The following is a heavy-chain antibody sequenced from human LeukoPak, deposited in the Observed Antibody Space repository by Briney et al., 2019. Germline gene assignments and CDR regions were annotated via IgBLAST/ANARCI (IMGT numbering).Heavy chain of an antibody. Sequence: GGSLRLSCAASGFTFSSYGMHWVRQAPGKGLEWVAVISYDGSNKYYADSVKGRFTISRDNSKITLYLQMDSLRAEDTAVYYCAREGDAFDIWGQGTMVTVSS. J-gene: IGHJ3*02. V-gene: IGHV3-30*03. CDR3: AREGDAFDI. CDR1: GFTFSSYG. CDR2: ISYDGSNK.